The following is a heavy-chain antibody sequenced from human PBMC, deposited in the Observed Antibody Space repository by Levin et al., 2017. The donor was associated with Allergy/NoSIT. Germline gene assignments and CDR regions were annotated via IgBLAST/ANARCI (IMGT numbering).Heavy chain of an antibody. D-gene: IGHD2-8*02. CDR3: AHISCDIVQCHTGDWNFDL. J-gene: IGHJ2*01. Sequence: QTLSLTCTVSGLSLSSTGVRLSWLRQSPGKTLEWLARIDWDDDQFYTESLKTRLSISKDTSKNQVVLTLTNVDPADSGTYFCAHISCDIVQCHTGDWNFDLWGRGTVVAVSS. CDR1: GLSLSSTGVR. V-gene: IGHV2-70*04. CDR2: IDWDDDQ.